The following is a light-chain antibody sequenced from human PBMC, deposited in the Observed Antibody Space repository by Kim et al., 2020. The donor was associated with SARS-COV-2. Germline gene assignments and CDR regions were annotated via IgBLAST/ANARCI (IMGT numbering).Light chain of an antibody. CDR3: QQYNNWPPWT. CDR1: QSVSSN. Sequence: SPGERATRSCRASQSVSSNLAWYQQKPGQAPRLRIYGASTRATGIPARFSGSGSGTEFTLTISSLQSEDFAVYYCQQYNNWPPWTFGQGTKVDIK. CDR2: GAS. J-gene: IGKJ1*01. V-gene: IGKV3-15*01.